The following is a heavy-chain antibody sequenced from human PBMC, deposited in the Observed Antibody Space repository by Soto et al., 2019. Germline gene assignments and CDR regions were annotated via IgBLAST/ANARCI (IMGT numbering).Heavy chain of an antibody. CDR3: ASRYGPSEFDH. J-gene: IGHJ4*02. D-gene: IGHD3-9*01. Sequence: QLQLEESGPGLVKSSETLSLTCSVSGDSISSSSYYWGWIRQSPGEGLEWIGNIHGNGGTQYNPSLRSRFIISVDTAANQFSLRLTSVTAADTAVYYCASRYGPSEFDHWGQGSLVTVSS. CDR1: GDSISSSSYY. V-gene: IGHV4-39*01. CDR2: IHGNGGT.